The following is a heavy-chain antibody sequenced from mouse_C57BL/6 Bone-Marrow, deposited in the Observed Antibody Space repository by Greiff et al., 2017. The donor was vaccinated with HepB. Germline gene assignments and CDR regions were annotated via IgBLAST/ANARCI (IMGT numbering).Heavy chain of an antibody. J-gene: IGHJ2*01. Sequence: VQLQQSGAELVRPGASVKLSCTASGFNIKDYYMHWVKQRPEQGLEWIGRIDPEDGDTEYAPKFQGKATMTADTSSNPAYLQLSSLTSEDTAVYYCTFHYYGSSYGWGQGTTLTVSS. CDR1: GFNIKDYY. D-gene: IGHD1-1*01. CDR3: TFHYYGSSYG. V-gene: IGHV14-1*01. CDR2: IDPEDGDT.